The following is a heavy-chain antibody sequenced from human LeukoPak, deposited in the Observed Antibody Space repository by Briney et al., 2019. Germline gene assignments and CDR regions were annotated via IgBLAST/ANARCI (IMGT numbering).Heavy chain of an antibody. CDR3: AKGQASGPIDVYY. CDR2: VSGSGGST. J-gene: IGHJ4*02. V-gene: IGHV3-23*01. Sequence: GGSLRLSCAASGFTLSSYAMTWVRQAPGRGLEWVSGVSGSGGSTYYADSVKGRFTISRDNSKNTLYLQMNSLRAEDTAVYYCAKGQASGPIDVYYWGQGTLVTVSS. CDR1: GFTLSSYA. D-gene: IGHD2/OR15-2a*01.